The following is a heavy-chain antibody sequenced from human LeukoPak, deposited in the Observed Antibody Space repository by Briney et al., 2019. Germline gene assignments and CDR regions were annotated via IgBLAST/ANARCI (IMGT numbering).Heavy chain of an antibody. CDR1: RFTFSTYW. V-gene: IGHV3-74*01. J-gene: IGHJ4*02. D-gene: IGHD3-3*01. CDR3: ARDSRRFLEWPSGHYFDY. CDR2: INSDGSST. Sequence: GGSLRLSCAASRFTFSTYWMHWVRQAPGKGLVWVSRINSDGSSTGYADSVKGRFTISRDNAKNSLYLQMNSLRAEDTAVYYCARDSRRFLEWPSGHYFDYWGQGTLVTVSS.